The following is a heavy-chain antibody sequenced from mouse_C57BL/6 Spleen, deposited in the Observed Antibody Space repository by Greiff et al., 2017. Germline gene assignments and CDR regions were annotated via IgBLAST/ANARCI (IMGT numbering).Heavy chain of an antibody. Sequence: QVQLQQPGAELVKPGASVKLSCKASGYTFTSYWMHWVKQRPGQGLEWIGMIHPNSGGTNYNEKFKGKATLTVDKSSSTAYMQLSSLTSEDSAVYYCARGDGNYLDFADWGPGTLVTVSA. CDR1: GYTFTSYW. J-gene: IGHJ3*01. CDR3: ARGDGNYLDFAD. V-gene: IGHV1-64*01. CDR2: IHPNSGGT. D-gene: IGHD2-1*01.